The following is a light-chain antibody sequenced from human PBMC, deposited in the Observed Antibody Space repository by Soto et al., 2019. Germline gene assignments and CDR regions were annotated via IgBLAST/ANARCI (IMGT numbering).Light chain of an antibody. Sequence: SVLAQPASVSGSPGQSITISCTGTDSDVGAYDSVSWYQQHPHKAPQVIIYKGTQRPSGVSTRFSASTSGNAASLTISALQADDEADYFCCSSAPESTYVFGTGTKVTVL. CDR1: DSDVGAYDS. J-gene: IGLJ1*01. CDR2: KGT. CDR3: CSSAPESTYV. V-gene: IGLV2-23*01.